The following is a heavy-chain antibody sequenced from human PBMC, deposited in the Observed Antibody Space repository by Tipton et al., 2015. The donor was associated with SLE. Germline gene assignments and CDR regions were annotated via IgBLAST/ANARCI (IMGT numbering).Heavy chain of an antibody. CDR3: ARDPLYYYGSGRPFYFDS. D-gene: IGHD3-10*01. J-gene: IGHJ4*02. CDR1: GFRFSDYE. CDR2: ISDSGTTI. Sequence: GSLRLSCTASGFRFSDYEMNWVRQAPGKGLEWISFISDSGTTIYYADSVQGRFTISRDNAKSSLHLQMNSLRAEDTAVYYCARDPLYYYGSGRPFYFDSWGQGTLVTVSS. V-gene: IGHV3-48*03.